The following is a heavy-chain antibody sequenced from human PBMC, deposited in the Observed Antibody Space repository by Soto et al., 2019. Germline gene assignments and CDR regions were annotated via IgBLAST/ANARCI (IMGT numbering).Heavy chain of an antibody. D-gene: IGHD6-13*01. Sequence: PGGSLRLSCGASGFTFSSDWRHWVRQARGKGLVCVSRINSDGSSTSYADSVKGRFTISRESAKNTLYLQINSLRAEGAAVYYCARERQLGTYYFDYWGQGTLVTVSS. V-gene: IGHV3-74*01. CDR2: INSDGSST. CDR1: GFTFSSDW. CDR3: ARERQLGTYYFDY. J-gene: IGHJ4*02.